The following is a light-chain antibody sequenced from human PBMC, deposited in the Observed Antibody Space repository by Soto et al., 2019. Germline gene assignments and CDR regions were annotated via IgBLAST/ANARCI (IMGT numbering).Light chain of an antibody. CDR2: DVS. J-gene: IGLJ2*01. CDR1: SSDVGGYKY. Sequence: QSALTQPASVSGSPGQSITISCTGTSSDVGGYKYVSWYQQYPGKAPKLMIYDVSNRPSGISNRFSGSKSGNTASLTISGLQVEVEADYYCSSYTSRITVIFGGGTKVTVL. CDR3: SSYTSRITVI. V-gene: IGLV2-14*03.